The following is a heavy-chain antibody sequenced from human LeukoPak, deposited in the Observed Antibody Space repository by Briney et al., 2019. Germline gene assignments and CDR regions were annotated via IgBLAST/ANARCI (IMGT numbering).Heavy chain of an antibody. J-gene: IGHJ5*02. CDR3: ARDMVRGVKAYLSWFDP. Sequence: SETLSLTCTVSGDSISSYYWSWIRQPAAPGLELIGRRYVSGGTNYNPSLKSRVTMSVDTSKTLFSLKMTSVTAADTAFYYCARDMVRGVKAYLSWFDPWGQGILVTV. CDR2: RYVSGGT. D-gene: IGHD3-10*01. V-gene: IGHV4-4*07. CDR1: GDSISSYY.